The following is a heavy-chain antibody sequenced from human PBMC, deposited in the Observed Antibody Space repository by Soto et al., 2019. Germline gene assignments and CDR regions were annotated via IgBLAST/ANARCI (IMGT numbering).Heavy chain of an antibody. CDR1: GGSFSGYY. CDR2: INHSGST. CDR3: ARRRAIRVLEWLTRVYTWFDP. J-gene: IGHJ5*02. Sequence: PSETLSLTCAVYGGSFSGYYWSWIRQPPGKGLEWVGEINHSGSTNYNPSLKSRVTISVDTSKNQFSLKLSSVTAADTAVYYCARRRAIRVLEWLTRVYTWFDPWGQGTLFTVSS. V-gene: IGHV4-34*01. D-gene: IGHD3-3*01.